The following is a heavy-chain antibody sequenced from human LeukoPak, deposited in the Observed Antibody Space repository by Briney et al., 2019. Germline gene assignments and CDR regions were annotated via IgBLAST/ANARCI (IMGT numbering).Heavy chain of an antibody. CDR2: ISAHNGNT. V-gene: IGHV1-18*01. CDR1: GYTFIKYG. D-gene: IGHD3-22*01. Sequence: ASVKVSCKASGYTFIKYGISWVRQAPGQGLEWMGWISAHNGNTNYAQKLQARVIMTTDTSTSTAYMELSSLRSDDTAVYYCARYGNYGTFYYFDYWGQGAPVTVSS. CDR3: ARYGNYGTFYYFDY. J-gene: IGHJ4*02.